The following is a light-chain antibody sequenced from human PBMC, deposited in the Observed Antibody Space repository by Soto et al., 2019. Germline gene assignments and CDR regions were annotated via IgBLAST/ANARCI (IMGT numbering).Light chain of an antibody. CDR1: GSNVGAYNY. V-gene: IGLV2-11*01. CDR2: DVN. Sequence: QSALTQPRSVSGSPGQSVTISCTGTGSNVGAYNYVFWYQQHPGKAPKLMIYDVNKRPSGVPDRFSGSKSDNTASLTISGLQADDEADYFCCSYAGTYTGVFGGGTKLTVL. J-gene: IGLJ3*02. CDR3: CSYAGTYTGV.